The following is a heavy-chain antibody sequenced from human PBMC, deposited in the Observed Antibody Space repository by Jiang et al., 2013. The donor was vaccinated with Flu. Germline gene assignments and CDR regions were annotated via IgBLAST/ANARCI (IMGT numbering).Heavy chain of an antibody. V-gene: IGHV4-59*08. CDR2: SITVGTP. CDR3: ARRGFSHGPVHYYYGMDV. CDR1: Y. Sequence: YWNWIRQTHGRDWNGLGISITVGTPTTAPPSKSRVTISLDTSKNQFSLRLSSVTAADTAVYYCARRGFSHGPVHYYYGMDVWGNGTTVIVSS. D-gene: IGHD2-15*01. J-gene: IGHJ6*04.